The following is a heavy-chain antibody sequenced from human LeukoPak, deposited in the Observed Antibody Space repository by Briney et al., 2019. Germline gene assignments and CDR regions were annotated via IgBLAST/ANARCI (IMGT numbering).Heavy chain of an antibody. CDR2: IYGGGST. CDR3: ARAQFYHDSSTYGPDY. V-gene: IGHV3-53*01. J-gene: IGHJ4*02. CDR1: GFTVSSNY. Sequence: GGSLRLSCAASGFTVSSNYMSWVRQAPGRGVEWVSVIYGGGSTYYADSVKGRFSISRDTSKNAVYLQMNSLRAEDTAVYYCARAQFYHDSSTYGPDYWGQGTLVTVSS. D-gene: IGHD3-22*01.